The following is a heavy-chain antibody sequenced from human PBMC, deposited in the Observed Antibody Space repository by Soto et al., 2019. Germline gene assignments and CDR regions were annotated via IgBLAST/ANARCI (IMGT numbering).Heavy chain of an antibody. Sequence: DVQLLESGGGLVQPGGSLTLSCAASRLTFSDFAMSWVRQAPGKGLEWVSSIGGGGTDTIYADSVKGRFTISRDNSKNTLYLQMDSLRDEDTAVYYCAKDAVPYNGKWDWFDSWGQGTLVTVSS. CDR2: IGGGGTDT. V-gene: IGHV3-23*01. D-gene: IGHD1-26*01. J-gene: IGHJ5*01. CDR1: RLTFSDFA. CDR3: AKDAVPYNGKWDWFDS.